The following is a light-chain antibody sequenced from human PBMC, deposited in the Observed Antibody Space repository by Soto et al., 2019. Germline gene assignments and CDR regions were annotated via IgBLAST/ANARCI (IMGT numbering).Light chain of an antibody. J-gene: IGLJ1*01. CDR2: DVT. V-gene: IGLV2-23*02. CDR1: SSDVGSYDL. Sequence: QSVLTQPASVSGSPGQSITISCTGTSSDVGSYDLVSWYQHHPGKAPKLMIYDVTKRPSGVSRRFSGSKSGNTASLTISGLQAEDEADYFCCSYAGSRTYVFGTGTKVTV. CDR3: CSYAGSRTYV.